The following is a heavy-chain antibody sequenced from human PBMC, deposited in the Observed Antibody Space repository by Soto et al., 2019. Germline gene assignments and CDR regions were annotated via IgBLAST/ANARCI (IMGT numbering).Heavy chain of an antibody. V-gene: IGHV5-51*01. CDR1: GYSFPAFW. CDR3: ARRGAGYNYDF. J-gene: IGHJ4*02. CDR2: IFPADSET. D-gene: IGHD5-12*01. Sequence: TGESLKISCGASGYSFPAFWIGWVRQMPGKGLEWMGIIFPADSETRYSPSFQGQVTISADKPTSTAYLEWSSLKASDTAMYYCARRGAGYNYDFWGQGTLVTVSS.